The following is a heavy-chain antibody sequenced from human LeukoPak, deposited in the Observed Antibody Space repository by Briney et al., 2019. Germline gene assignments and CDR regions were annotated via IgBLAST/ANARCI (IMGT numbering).Heavy chain of an antibody. Sequence: GGSLRLSCAASGFTFSSYEMNWVRQAPGKGLEWVSSISRSATTIYYADSVKGRFTISRDNAKNSLYLQMNSLRAEDTAVYYCARVASGWASYYYYMDVWGRGTAVTVSS. CDR3: ARVASGWASYYYYMDV. D-gene: IGHD6-19*01. CDR1: GFTFSSYE. V-gene: IGHV3-48*03. J-gene: IGHJ6*03. CDR2: ISRSATTI.